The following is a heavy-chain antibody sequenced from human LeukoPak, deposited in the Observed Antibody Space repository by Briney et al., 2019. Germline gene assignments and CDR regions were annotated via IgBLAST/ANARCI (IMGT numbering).Heavy chain of an antibody. CDR2: ISYSGTTT. J-gene: IGHJ4*02. CDR1: GFTFSSYS. V-gene: IGHV3-48*04. Sequence: PGGSLRLSCAPSGFTFSSYSMNWVRQAPGKGLEWVSYISYSGTTTYYADSVKGRFTTSRDNAKNSLYLQMNSLRAEDTAVYYCVRDWDYWGQGTLVTVSS. CDR3: VRDWDY.